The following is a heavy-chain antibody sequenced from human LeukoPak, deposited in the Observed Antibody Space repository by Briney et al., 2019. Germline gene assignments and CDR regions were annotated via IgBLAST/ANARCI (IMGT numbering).Heavy chain of an antibody. CDR3: SRLLSTGGY. CDR1: GFTFSNAW. V-gene: IGHV3-15*01. CDR2: IKSKTDGGTA. Sequence: GGSLRPSCAVSGFTFSNAWMTWVRQTPGRGLEWVGRIKSKTDGGTADYAAPVKGRFTISRDDSISMLYLQMNSLKTDDTAVYYCSRLLSTGGYWGQGTLVTVFS. D-gene: IGHD2-8*02. J-gene: IGHJ4*02.